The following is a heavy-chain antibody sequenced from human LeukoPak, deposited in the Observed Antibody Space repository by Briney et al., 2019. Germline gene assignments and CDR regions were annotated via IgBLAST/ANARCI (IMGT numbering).Heavy chain of an antibody. CDR2: IYYSGST. V-gene: IGHV4-38-2*01. Sequence: NSSETLSLTCAVSGYSISCGYYWGWIRQPPGKGLEWIGSIYYSGSTSYNPSLKSRVTISVDTSKNQFSLKLSSVTAADTAVYYCARVDTSMVIDYWGQGTLVTVSS. CDR3: ARVDTSMVIDY. J-gene: IGHJ4*02. CDR1: GYSISCGYY. D-gene: IGHD5-18*01.